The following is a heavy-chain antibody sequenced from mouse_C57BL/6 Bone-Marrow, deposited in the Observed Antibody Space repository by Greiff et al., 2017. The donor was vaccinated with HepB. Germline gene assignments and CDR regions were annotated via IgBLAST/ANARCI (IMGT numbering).Heavy chain of an antibody. CDR2: IYPGDGDT. CDR1: GYAFSSYW. V-gene: IGHV1-80*01. CDR3: ARRGLLLYYFDY. Sequence: QVQLQQSGAELVKPGASVKISCKASGYAFSSYWMNWVKQRPGKGLEWIGQIYPGDGDTNYNGKFKGKTTLTADNSSSTAYMQLSSLTSEDSAVYFCARRGLLLYYFDYWGQGTTLTVSS. J-gene: IGHJ2*01. D-gene: IGHD3-1*01.